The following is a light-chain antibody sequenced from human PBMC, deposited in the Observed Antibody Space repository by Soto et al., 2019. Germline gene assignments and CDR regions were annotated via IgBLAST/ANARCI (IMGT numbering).Light chain of an antibody. Sequence: QSALTQPASVSGSPGQSITISCTGTSSDVGGYNFVSWYQQYPGKAPKLMIYEVSNRPSGISNRFSGSKSANTASLTISGLQTEDEADYYCSSYTSSSTLVFGTGTKLTVL. CDR3: SSYTSSSTLV. CDR2: EVS. CDR1: SSDVGGYNF. V-gene: IGLV2-14*01. J-gene: IGLJ1*01.